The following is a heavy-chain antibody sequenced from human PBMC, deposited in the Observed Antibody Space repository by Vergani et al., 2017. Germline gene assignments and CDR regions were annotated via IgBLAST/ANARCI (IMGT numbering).Heavy chain of an antibody. Sequence: QVQLVQSGAEVKKPGASVKVSCKGSGYTFTSYYMHWVRQAPGQGLEWMGIINPSGGSTSYAQKFQGRVTMTRDTSTSTVYMELSSLRSEDTAVYYCARDVAYYDILTGYYYYYGMDVWGQGTTVTVSS. J-gene: IGHJ6*02. CDR1: GYTFTSYY. V-gene: IGHV1-46*01. CDR3: ARDVAYYDILTGYYYYYGMDV. D-gene: IGHD3-9*01. CDR2: INPSGGST.